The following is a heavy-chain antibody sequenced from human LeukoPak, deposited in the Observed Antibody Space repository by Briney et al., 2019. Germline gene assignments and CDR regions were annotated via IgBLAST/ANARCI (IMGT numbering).Heavy chain of an antibody. D-gene: IGHD3-9*01. J-gene: IGHJ6*02. CDR1: GYTFTSYD. V-gene: IGHV1-8*01. Sequence: GASVKVSCKASGYTFTSYDINWVRQATGQGLEWMGWMNPNSGNTVYAQKFQGRVTMTRNTSISTAYMELSSLRSEDTAVYYCARLKALRYFDWLLYRIQMRDYYYGMDVWGQGTTVTVSS. CDR3: ARLKALRYFDWLLYRIQMRDYYYGMDV. CDR2: MNPNSGNT.